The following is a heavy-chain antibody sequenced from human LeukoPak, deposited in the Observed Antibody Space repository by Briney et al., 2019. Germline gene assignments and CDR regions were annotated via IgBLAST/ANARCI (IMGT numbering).Heavy chain of an antibody. CDR2: IYYSGST. Sequence: PSETLSLTCTVSGGSISSYYWSWIRQPPGKGLEWIGYIYYSGSTNYNPSLKSRVTISVDTSKNQFSLKLSSVTAADTAVYYCAREKRLGWNDGRPGAFDIWGQGTMVTVSS. CDR1: GGSISSYY. J-gene: IGHJ3*02. V-gene: IGHV4-59*01. CDR3: AREKRLGWNDGRPGAFDI. D-gene: IGHD1-1*01.